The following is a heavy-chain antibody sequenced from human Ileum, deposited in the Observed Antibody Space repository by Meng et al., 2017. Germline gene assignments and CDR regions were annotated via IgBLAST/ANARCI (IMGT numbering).Heavy chain of an antibody. D-gene: IGHD4-23*01. Sequence: QVHLPKPGPGLVAPSGTLSLTCAGSGGSISSTYWWTWVRQSAGKGLEWIGEIHHSGSTNYNPSLKSRVTISVDKSKNQFSLNLRSVTAADTAVYYCARIDYGGNGIEKYYFDYWGQGTLVTVSS. CDR2: IHHSGST. CDR3: ARIDYGGNGIEKYYFDY. V-gene: IGHV4-4*02. J-gene: IGHJ4*02. CDR1: GGSISSTYW.